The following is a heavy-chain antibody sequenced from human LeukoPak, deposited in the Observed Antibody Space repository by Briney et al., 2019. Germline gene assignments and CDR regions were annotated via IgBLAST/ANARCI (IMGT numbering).Heavy chain of an antibody. CDR2: MNPNSGNT. CDR3: ARVNFIAAADPLDY. Sequence: ASVKVSCKASGYTFTSYDINWVRQATGQGLEWMGWMNPNSGNTGYAQKFQGRVTMTRNTSISTAYMELSSLRSEDTAVYYCARVNFIAAADPLDYWGQGTLVTVSS. CDR1: GYTFTSYD. J-gene: IGHJ4*02. D-gene: IGHD6-13*01. V-gene: IGHV1-8*01.